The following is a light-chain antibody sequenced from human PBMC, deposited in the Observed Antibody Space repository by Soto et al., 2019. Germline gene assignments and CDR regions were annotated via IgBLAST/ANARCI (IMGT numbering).Light chain of an antibody. CDR3: SSYTYSSTRV. J-gene: IGLJ3*02. Sequence: QSVLTQPASVSGSPVQPITISCTGPSSDVGGYNYVSWYQKHPGKAPKLMIYEVNNRPSGVSNRFAGSKSGNTAPLTISGLQAEDAADYYRSSYTYSSTRVFGGGTKLTVL. CDR2: EVN. CDR1: SSDVGGYNY. V-gene: IGLV2-14*01.